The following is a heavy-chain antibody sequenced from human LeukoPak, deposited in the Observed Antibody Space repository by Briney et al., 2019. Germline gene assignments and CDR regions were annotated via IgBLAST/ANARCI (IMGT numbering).Heavy chain of an antibody. V-gene: IGHV1-2*02. D-gene: IGHD6-19*01. J-gene: IGHJ1*01. Sequence: ASVKVSCKASGYTFTGYYLHWVRQAPGQGLEWMGWIHPNSGGTNYAQKFQGRVTMTRATSISTAYMELSSLRSDDTAVYFCARLASVPGGGQGTLVTVSS. CDR1: GYTFTGYY. CDR3: ARLASVPG. CDR2: IHPNSGGT.